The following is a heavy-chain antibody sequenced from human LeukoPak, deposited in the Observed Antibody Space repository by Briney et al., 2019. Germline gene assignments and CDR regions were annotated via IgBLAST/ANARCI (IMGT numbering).Heavy chain of an antibody. J-gene: IGHJ3*01. CDR2: IKSKTDGETT. CDR3: TKERYCASTTCPGAFDL. CDR1: GITLTYDW. Sequence: GGSLRLSCAASGITLTYDWMSWVRQAPGKGLEWVGRIKSKTDGETTDYAAPVKGRFTVSRDDSKNMVALQMNSLKTADTAVYYCTKERYCASTTCPGAFDLWGQGTMVTVSS. D-gene: IGHD2-2*01. V-gene: IGHV3-15*01.